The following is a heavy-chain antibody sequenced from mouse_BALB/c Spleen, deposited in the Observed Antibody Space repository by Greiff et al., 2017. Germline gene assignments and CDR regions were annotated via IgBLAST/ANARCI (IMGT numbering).Heavy chain of an antibody. CDR1: GFTFSSFG. Sequence: EVMLVESGGGLVQPGGSRKLSCAASGFTFSSFGMHWVRQAPEKGLEWVAYISSGISTIYYADTVKGRFTISRDNPKNTLFLQMTSLRSEDTAMYYCASRYFDDWGQGTTLTVSS. J-gene: IGHJ2*01. V-gene: IGHV5-17*02. CDR3: ASRYFDD. CDR2: ISSGISTI.